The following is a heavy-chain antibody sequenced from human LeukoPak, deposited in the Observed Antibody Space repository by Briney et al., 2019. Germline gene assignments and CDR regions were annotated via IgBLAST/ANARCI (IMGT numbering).Heavy chain of an antibody. CDR3: AKGGCSSTGCYVDY. J-gene: IGHJ4*02. D-gene: IGHD2-2*01. CDR2: IGASGGTT. Sequence: PGGSLRLSCAASGFIFSSYAMSWVRQAPGEGMEWVSSIGASGGTTHYADSVKGRFTISRDNSKNTLDLQMNSLRVEDTAIYYCAKGGCSSTGCYVDYWGQGTLVTVSS. CDR1: GFIFSSYA. V-gene: IGHV3-23*01.